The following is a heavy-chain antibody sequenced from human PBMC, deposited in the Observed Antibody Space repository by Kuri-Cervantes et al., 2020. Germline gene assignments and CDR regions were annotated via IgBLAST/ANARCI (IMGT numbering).Heavy chain of an antibody. CDR3: ARRYYGSDAFDI. D-gene: IGHD3-10*01. Sequence: SETLSLTCTVSGGSISSSSYYWGWIRQPPGRGLEWIGSIYYSGSTYYNPSPKSRVTISVDTSKNQFSLKLSSVTAADTAVYYCARRYYGSDAFDIWGQGTMVTVSS. CDR1: GGSISSSSYY. J-gene: IGHJ3*02. CDR2: IYYSGST. V-gene: IGHV4-39*01.